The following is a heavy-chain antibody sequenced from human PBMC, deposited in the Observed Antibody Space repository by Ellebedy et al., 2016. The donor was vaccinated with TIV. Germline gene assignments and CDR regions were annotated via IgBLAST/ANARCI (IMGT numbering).Heavy chain of an antibody. CDR2: INPNSGGT. CDR3: ARDNWEQKVAYHYHGMDV. Sequence: ASVTVSCXASGYTFTGYYMHWVRQAPGQGLEWMGWINPNSGGTNYAQKFQGWVTMTRDTSISTAYMELSRLRSDDTAVYYCARDNWEQKVAYHYHGMDVWGQGTTVTVSS. V-gene: IGHV1-2*04. D-gene: IGHD7-27*01. CDR1: GYTFTGYY. J-gene: IGHJ6*02.